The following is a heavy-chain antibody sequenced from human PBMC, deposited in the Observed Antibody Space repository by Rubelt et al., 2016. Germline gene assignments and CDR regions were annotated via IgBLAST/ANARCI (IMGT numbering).Heavy chain of an antibody. V-gene: IGHV1-18*01. Sequence: TFTSYGITWVRQAPGQGLEWMGWISAYNGNTNYAQKFQGRVTMTRDTSITTAYMELTNLRSDDTAVYYCSRGLETINGYWGQGTLVTVSS. J-gene: IGHJ4*02. CDR2: ISAYNGNT. D-gene: IGHD5-24*01. CDR1: TFTSYG. CDR3: SRGLETINGY.